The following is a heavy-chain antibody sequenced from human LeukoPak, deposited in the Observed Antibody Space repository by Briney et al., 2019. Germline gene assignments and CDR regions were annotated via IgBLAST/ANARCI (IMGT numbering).Heavy chain of an antibody. V-gene: IGHV3-21*01. Sequence: GGSLRLSCAASGFTFSSYAMHWVRQAPGKGLEWVSSISSSSSYIYYADSVKGRFTISRDNAKNSLYLQMNSLRAEDTAVYYCARVSDWAFDIWGQGTMVTVSS. J-gene: IGHJ3*02. CDR3: ARVSDWAFDI. CDR1: GFTFSSYA. D-gene: IGHD2-21*01. CDR2: ISSSSSYI.